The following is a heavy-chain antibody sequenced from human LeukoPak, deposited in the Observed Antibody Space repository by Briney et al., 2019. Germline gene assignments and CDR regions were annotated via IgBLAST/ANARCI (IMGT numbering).Heavy chain of an antibody. V-gene: IGHV3-23*01. CDR2: ISGSGGST. J-gene: IGHJ5*02. CDR1: GFTFSSYG. D-gene: IGHD2-2*01. Sequence: PGGSLRLSCAASGFTFSSYGMSWVRQAPGKGLEWVSAISGSGGSTYYADSVKGRFTISRDNSKNTLYLQMNSLRAEDTAVYYCAKYRAGDCSSTSCREFDPWGQGTLVTVSS. CDR3: AKYRAGDCSSTSCREFDP.